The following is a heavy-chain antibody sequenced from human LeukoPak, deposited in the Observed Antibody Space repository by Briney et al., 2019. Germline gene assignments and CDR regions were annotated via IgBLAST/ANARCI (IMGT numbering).Heavy chain of an antibody. CDR2: INHSGST. CDR1: GGSFSGYY. J-gene: IGHJ6*02. D-gene: IGHD6-19*01. V-gene: IGHV4-34*01. CDR3: ARGRGSGWLAYYYGMDV. Sequence: PSETLSLTCAVYGGSFSGYYWSWIRQPPGKGLEWIGEINHSGSTNYNPSLKSRVTISVDTSKNQFSLKLSSVTAADTAVYYCARGRGSGWLAYYYGMDVWGQGTTVTVSS.